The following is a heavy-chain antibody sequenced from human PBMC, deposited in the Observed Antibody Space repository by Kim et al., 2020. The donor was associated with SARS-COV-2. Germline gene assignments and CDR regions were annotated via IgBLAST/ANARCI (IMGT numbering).Heavy chain of an antibody. V-gene: IGHV1-3*04. J-gene: IGHJ4*02. CDR2: INTGNGNT. CDR1: GYNFKTYG. CDR3: SRKAY. Sequence: ASVKVSCKAYGYNFKTYGIHWVRQAPGQRLEWMGWINTGNGNTKYSEKFQNRVTITRDTSATTAYMELSSLTTGDTAVYYCSRKAYWGQGTLATVSS.